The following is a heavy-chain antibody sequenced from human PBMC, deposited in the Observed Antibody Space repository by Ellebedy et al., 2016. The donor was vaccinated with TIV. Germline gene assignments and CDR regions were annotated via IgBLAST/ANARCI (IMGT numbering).Heavy chain of an antibody. D-gene: IGHD1-7*01. V-gene: IGHV1-18*01. CDR1: GYTFTSYD. Sequence: ASVKVSXKASGYTFTSYDINWVRQATGQGLEWMGWISAYNGNTNYAQKLQGRVTMTTDTSTSTAYMELRSLRSDDTAVYYCARVTNWNYFYYYYYMDVWGKGTTVTVSS. CDR3: ARVTNWNYFYYYYYMDV. J-gene: IGHJ6*03. CDR2: ISAYNGNT.